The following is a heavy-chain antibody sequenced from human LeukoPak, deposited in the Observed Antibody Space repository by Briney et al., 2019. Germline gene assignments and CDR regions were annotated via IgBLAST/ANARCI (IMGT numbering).Heavy chain of an antibody. CDR2: IIPILGIA. Sequence: SVKVSCKASGGTFSSYAISWVRQAPGQGLEWMGRIIPILGIANYAQKFQGRVTITADKSTSTAYMELSGLRSEDTAVYYCARERLVAARYYYYGMDVWGQGTTVTVSS. CDR3: ARERLVAARYYYYGMDV. V-gene: IGHV1-69*04. J-gene: IGHJ6*02. D-gene: IGHD2-15*01. CDR1: GGTFSSYA.